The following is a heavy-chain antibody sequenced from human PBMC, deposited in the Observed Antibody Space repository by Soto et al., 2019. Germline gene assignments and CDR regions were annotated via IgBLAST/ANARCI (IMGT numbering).Heavy chain of an antibody. Sequence: GESLKISCKASGYDFARTWIGWVRQLPGKGLDWLGIIYPGDSETRYSPSFRGQVTFSVDMSISTAYLQWSSLKTSDIAIYYCARLVGAYDSYFDHWGQGTRVTVS. CDR3: ARLVGAYDSYFDH. CDR2: IYPGDSET. CDR1: GYDFARTW. J-gene: IGHJ4*02. D-gene: IGHD5-12*01. V-gene: IGHV5-51*01.